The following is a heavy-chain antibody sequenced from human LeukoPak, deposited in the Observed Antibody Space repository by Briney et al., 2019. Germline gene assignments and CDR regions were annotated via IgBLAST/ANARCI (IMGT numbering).Heavy chain of an antibody. CDR1: GFTVSSNY. CDR2: ISGSGGST. D-gene: IGHD3-10*01. J-gene: IGHJ3*02. CDR3: AKDQYGSGSYYDAFDI. Sequence: PGGSLRLSCAASGFTVSSNYMSWVRQAPGKGLEWVSAISGSGGSTYYADSVKGRFTISRDNSKNTLYLQMNSLRAEDTAVYYCAKDQYGSGSYYDAFDIWGQGTMVTVSS. V-gene: IGHV3-23*01.